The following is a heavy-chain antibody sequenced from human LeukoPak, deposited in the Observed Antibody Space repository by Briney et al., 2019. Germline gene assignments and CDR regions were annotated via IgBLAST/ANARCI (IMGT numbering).Heavy chain of an antibody. J-gene: IGHJ6*02. D-gene: IGHD3-16*02. V-gene: IGHV3-23*01. Sequence: SGGSLRLSCAASGFTFSNYAMTWVRQAPGKGLEWVSTISDSGGSTYYADSVKGRFTISRDNSENTLYLQMNSLRAEDTAVYYCAKFRISIVSYYYYYGMDVWGQGTTVTVSS. CDR3: AKFRISIVSYYYYYGMDV. CDR1: GFTFSNYA. CDR2: ISDSGGST.